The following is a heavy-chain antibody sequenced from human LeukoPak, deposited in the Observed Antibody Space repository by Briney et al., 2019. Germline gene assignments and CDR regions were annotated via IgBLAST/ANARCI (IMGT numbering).Heavy chain of an antibody. CDR2: ISSNGGST. J-gene: IGHJ4*02. CDR3: VKDGEYNSSWYDY. CDR1: GFTFSSYA. V-gene: IGHV3-64D*06. D-gene: IGHD6-13*01. Sequence: PGGSLRLSCSASGFTFSSYAMHWVRQAPGKGLEYVSAISSNGGSTYYADSVKGRFTISRDNSKNTLYLQMSSLRAEDTAVYYCVKDGEYNSSWYDYWGQGTLVTVSS.